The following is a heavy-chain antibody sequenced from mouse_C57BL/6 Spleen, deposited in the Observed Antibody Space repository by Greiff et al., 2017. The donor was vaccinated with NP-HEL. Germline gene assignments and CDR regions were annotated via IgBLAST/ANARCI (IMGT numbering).Heavy chain of an antibody. CDR3: ARIPHYYGSSYGYFDV. V-gene: IGHV8-8*01. J-gene: IGHJ1*03. D-gene: IGHD1-1*01. CDR1: GFSLSTFGMG. Sequence: QVTLKESGPGILQPSQTLSLTCSFSGFSLSTFGMGVGWIRQPSGKGLEWLAHIWWDDDKYYNPALKSRLTISKDTSKHQVFLKIANVDTADTATYYWARIPHYYGSSYGYFDVWGTGTTGTVSS. CDR2: IWWDDDK.